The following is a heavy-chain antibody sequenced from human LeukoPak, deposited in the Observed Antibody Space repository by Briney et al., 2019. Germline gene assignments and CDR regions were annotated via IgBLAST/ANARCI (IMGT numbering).Heavy chain of an antibody. CDR2: ISGGGTNI. Sequence: GGSLRLSCAASGFSFSTYEMNWVRQAPGKGLEWVSYISGGGTNIYYADSVKGRFTVSRDDAKNSLYLQMNSLRAEDTAVYYCARSPTYGFWSGYTLDVWGQGTTVTVSS. D-gene: IGHD3-3*01. CDR1: GFSFSTYE. J-gene: IGHJ6*02. CDR3: ARSPTYGFWSGYTLDV. V-gene: IGHV3-48*03.